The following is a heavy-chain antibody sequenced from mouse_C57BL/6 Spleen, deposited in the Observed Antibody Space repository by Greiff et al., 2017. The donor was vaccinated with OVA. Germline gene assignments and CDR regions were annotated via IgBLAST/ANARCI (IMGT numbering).Heavy chain of an antibody. CDR2: IDPSDSET. CDR1: GYPFTSYW. D-gene: IGHD1-1*01. CDR3: ARRGITTVEYDFDY. V-gene: IGHV1-52*01. J-gene: IGHJ2*01. Sequence: QVQLQQPGAELVRPGSSVKLSCKASGYPFTSYWMHWVKQRPIPGLEWIGNIDPSDSETHYTQKFKDKATLPVAKSSRTADMQLSSLTSEDSAVYYCARRGITTVEYDFDYWGQGTTLTVSS.